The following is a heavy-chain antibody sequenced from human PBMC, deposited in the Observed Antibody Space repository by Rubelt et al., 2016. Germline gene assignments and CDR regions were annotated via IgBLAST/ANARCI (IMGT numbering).Heavy chain of an antibody. D-gene: IGHD1-26*01. CDR1: GGSFSGYY. J-gene: IGHJ2*01. CDR3: ARGWSYIWYFDL. Sequence: QVQLQQWGAGLLKPSETLSLTCAVYGGSFSGYYWSWIRQPPGKGLEWIGEINHSGSTNYNPSLKSRVTISVDTSKNQFSLKLSSVTAADTAVYYCARGWSYIWYFDLWGRGTLVTVSS. CDR2: INHSGST. V-gene: IGHV4-34*01.